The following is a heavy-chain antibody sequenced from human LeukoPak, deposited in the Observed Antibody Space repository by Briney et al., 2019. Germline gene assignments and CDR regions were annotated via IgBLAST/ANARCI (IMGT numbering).Heavy chain of an antibody. D-gene: IGHD3-10*01. CDR2: IKSKTDGGTT. Sequence: PGGSLRLSCAASGFTFSKAWMIWVRQAPGKGLEWIGRIKSKTDGGTTDYDAAVKGRFIILRDDSRNTMSLQMNSLKTEDTAVYYCTTIIMIREHEDYWGQGTLVTVSS. CDR3: TTIIMIREHEDY. CDR1: GFTFSKAW. V-gene: IGHV3-15*01. J-gene: IGHJ4*02.